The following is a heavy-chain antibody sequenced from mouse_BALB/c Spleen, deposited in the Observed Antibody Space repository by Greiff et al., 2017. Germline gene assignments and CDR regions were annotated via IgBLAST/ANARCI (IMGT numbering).Heavy chain of an antibody. D-gene: IGHD3-2*02. CDR2: IWAGGST. Sequence: VKLVESGPGLVAPSQSLSITCTVSGFSLTSYGVHWVRQPPGKGLEWLGVIWAGGSTNYNSALMSRLSISKDNSKSQVFLKMNSLQTDDTAMYYCAREGQLRFAYWGQGTLVTVSA. V-gene: IGHV2-9*02. CDR3: AREGQLRFAY. CDR1: GFSLTSYG. J-gene: IGHJ3*01.